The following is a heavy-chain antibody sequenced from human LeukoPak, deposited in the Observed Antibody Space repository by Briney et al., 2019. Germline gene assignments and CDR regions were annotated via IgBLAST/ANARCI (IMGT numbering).Heavy chain of an antibody. CDR2: IYYSGST. CDR3: ARMEMATSTHFDY. CDR1: GGSISSYY. Sequence: AETHSLTCTVSGGSISSYYWSWIRQPPGKGLEWIGYIYYSGSTNYNPSLKSRVTISVDTSKNQFSLKLSSVTAADTAVYYCARMEMATSTHFDYWDPGNLVTVSS. D-gene: IGHD5-24*01. J-gene: IGHJ4*02. V-gene: IGHV4-59*01.